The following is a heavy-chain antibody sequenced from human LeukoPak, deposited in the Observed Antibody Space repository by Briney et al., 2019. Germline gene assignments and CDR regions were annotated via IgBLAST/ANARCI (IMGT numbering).Heavy chain of an antibody. V-gene: IGHV3-53*01. J-gene: IGHJ3*02. D-gene: IGHD3-16*02. Sequence: GGSLRLSCAPSGFTLSANYMAWVRQAPGKGLEWVSVIYSGGATHNADSVRGGFTISRDNSKNTLYLHMNSLTAEDTTVYYCARSMITFGGLIDPTAFDIWGQGTMVTVSS. CDR3: ARSMITFGGLIDPTAFDI. CDR1: GFTLSANY. CDR2: IYSGGAT.